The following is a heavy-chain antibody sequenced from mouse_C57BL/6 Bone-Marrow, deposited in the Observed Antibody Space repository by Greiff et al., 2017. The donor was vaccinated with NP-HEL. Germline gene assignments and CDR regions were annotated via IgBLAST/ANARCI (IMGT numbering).Heavy chain of an antibody. CDR3: ARPDYYGSSGSFDV. V-gene: IGHV15-2*01. Sequence: QVQLQQSGSELRSPGSSVKLSCKDFDSEVFPIAYMSWVRQKPGHGFEWIGGILPSIGRTIYGEKFEDKATLDADTLSNTAYLELNSLTSEDSAIYYCARPDYYGSSGSFDVWGTGTTVTVSS. CDR1: DSEVFPIAY. CDR2: ILPSIGRT. J-gene: IGHJ1*03. D-gene: IGHD1-1*01.